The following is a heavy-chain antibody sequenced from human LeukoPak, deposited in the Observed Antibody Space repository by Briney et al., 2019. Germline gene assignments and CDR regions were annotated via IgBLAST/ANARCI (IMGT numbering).Heavy chain of an antibody. J-gene: IGHJ3*02. D-gene: IGHD4-17*01. CDR1: GYTLTELS. V-gene: IGHV1-24*01. CDR2: FYPEDGET. Sequence: RASVKVSCKVSGYTLTELSMHWVRQAPGKGLEWMGGFYPEDGETIYAQKFQGRVTMTEDTSTDTAYMELSSLRSEDTAVYYCATDLYGDYDAFDIWGQGTMVTVSS. CDR3: ATDLYGDYDAFDI.